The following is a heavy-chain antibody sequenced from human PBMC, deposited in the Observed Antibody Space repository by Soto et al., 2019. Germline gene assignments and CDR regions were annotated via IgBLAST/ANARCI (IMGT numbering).Heavy chain of an antibody. CDR2: IYYSGST. CDR3: ARDTAPRHDAFDI. Sequence: SETLSLTCTVSGGSISSDGYYWSWIRQHPGKGLEWIGYIYYSGSTYYNPSLKSRVTISVDTSKNQFSLKLSSVTAADTAVYYCARDTAPRHDAFDIWGQGTMVTVSS. J-gene: IGHJ3*02. D-gene: IGHD5-18*01. CDR1: GGSISSDGYY. V-gene: IGHV4-31*03.